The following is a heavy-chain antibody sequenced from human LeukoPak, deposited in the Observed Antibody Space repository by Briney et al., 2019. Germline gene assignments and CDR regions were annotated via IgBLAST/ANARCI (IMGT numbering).Heavy chain of an antibody. CDR3: ARADYDFWSGYYDY. D-gene: IGHD3-3*01. J-gene: IGHJ4*02. CDR2: INPNSGGT. Sequence: GASVKVSCEDSGYTFTGYYMHWVRQAPGQGLEWMGWINPNSGGTNYAQKFQGRVTMTRDTSISTAYMELSRLRSDDTAVYYCARADYDFWSGYYDYWGQGTLVTVSS. V-gene: IGHV1-2*02. CDR1: GYTFTGYY.